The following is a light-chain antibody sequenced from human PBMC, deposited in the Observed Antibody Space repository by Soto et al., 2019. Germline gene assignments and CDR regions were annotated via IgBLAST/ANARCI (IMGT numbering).Light chain of an antibody. V-gene: IGLV2-8*01. J-gene: IGLJ3*02. CDR2: EVS. CDR3: SSYAGSNNLGV. Sequence: QSALTQPPSASGSPGQSVTISCTGTSSDVGGYNYVSWYQQHPGKAPKLMIYEVSKRPSGVPDRFSGSKSGNTASLTVSGXXXXXXXXXYCSSYAGSNNLGVFGGGTKLTVL. CDR1: SSDVGGYNY.